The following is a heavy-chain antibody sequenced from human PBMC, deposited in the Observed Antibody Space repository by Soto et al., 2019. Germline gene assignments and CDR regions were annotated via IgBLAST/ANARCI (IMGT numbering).Heavy chain of an antibody. D-gene: IGHD4-4*01. CDR3: ARDGSDSNYYLDY. CDR2: ISSSSSYI. J-gene: IGHJ4*02. CDR1: GFTFSSYS. Sequence: EVQLVESGGGLVKPGGSLRLSCAASGFTFSSYSMNWVRQAPGKGLEWVSSISSSSSYIYYADSVKGRFTISRDNAKNSLYLQMNSLRAEDTAVYYCARDGSDSNYYLDYWGQGTLVTVSS. V-gene: IGHV3-21*01.